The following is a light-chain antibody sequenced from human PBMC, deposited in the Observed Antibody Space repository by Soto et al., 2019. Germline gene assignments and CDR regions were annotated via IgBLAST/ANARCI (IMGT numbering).Light chain of an antibody. V-gene: IGLV1-44*01. J-gene: IGLJ2*01. Sequence: QSALTQPPSASGTPGQRVTISCSGSNSNIGSNIVNWYQQLPGTAPKLLIHSNNQRPSGVPDRFSGSKSDTSASLAISGLQTEDEADYYCVAWDDSLNGLVFGGGTQLTVL. CDR2: SNN. CDR3: VAWDDSLNGLV. CDR1: NSNIGSNI.